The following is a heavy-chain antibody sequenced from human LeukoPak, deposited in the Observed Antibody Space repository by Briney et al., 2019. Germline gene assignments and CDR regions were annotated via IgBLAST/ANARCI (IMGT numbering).Heavy chain of an antibody. J-gene: IGHJ4*02. CDR3: ARSSWGYCSGGSCLLYYFDY. Sequence: GESLKISCKGSGYSFTSYWIGWVRQMPGEGLEWMGIIYPGDSDTRYSPSFQGQVAISADKSISTAYLQWSSLKASDTAMYYCARSSWGYCSGGSCLLYYFDYWGQGTLVTVSS. CDR1: GYSFTSYW. D-gene: IGHD2-15*01. CDR2: IYPGDSDT. V-gene: IGHV5-51*01.